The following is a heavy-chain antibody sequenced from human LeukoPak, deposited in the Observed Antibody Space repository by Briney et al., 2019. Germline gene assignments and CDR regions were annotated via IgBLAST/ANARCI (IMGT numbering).Heavy chain of an antibody. CDR1: GFTFSSYE. CDR3: ASGAPVFDP. V-gene: IGHV3-48*01. D-gene: IGHD1-26*01. Sequence: GGSLRLSCAASGFTFSSYEMNWVRQAPGKGLEWVSYISSSSSTIYYADSVKGRFTISRDNAKNSLYLQMNSLRAEDTAVYYCASGAPVFDPWGQGTLVTVSS. CDR2: ISSSSSTI. J-gene: IGHJ5*02.